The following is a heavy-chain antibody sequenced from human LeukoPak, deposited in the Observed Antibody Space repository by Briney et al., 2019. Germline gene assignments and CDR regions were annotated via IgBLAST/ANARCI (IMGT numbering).Heavy chain of an antibody. Sequence: SETLSLTCALYGGSFSGYYWSWIRQPPGKGLEWIGEINHSGSTNYNPSLKSRVTISVDTSKNQFSLKLSSVTAADTAVYYCARGGARTQYYGSGSYYLMWAPLGYWGQGTLVTVSS. D-gene: IGHD3-10*01. V-gene: IGHV4-34*01. CDR3: ARGGARTQYYGSGSYYLMWAPLGY. CDR2: INHSGST. CDR1: GGSFSGYY. J-gene: IGHJ4*02.